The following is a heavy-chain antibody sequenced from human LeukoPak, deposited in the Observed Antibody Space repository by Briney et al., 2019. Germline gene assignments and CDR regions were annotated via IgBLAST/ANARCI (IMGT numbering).Heavy chain of an antibody. D-gene: IGHD3-22*01. CDR2: INPSGGST. CDR1: GYTFTSYY. V-gene: IGHV1-46*01. Sequence: ASVKVSCKASGYTFTSYYMHWVRQAPGQGLEWMGIINPSGGSTSYAQKFQGRVTMTRDTPTSTVYMELSSLRSEDTAVYYCAREIFAYYDSSGYYLPFDPWGQGTLVTVSS. J-gene: IGHJ5*02. CDR3: AREIFAYYDSSGYYLPFDP.